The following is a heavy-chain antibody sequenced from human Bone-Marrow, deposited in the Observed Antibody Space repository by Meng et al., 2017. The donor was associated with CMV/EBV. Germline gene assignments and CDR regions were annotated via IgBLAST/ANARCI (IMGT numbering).Heavy chain of an antibody. CDR2: IYSDGTT. CDR1: GFIVSSNY. D-gene: IGHD2-8*01. CDR3: ARGVWAGVPLEYLQH. V-gene: IGHV3-53*01. Sequence: GESLKISCAASGFIVSSNYMSWVRQAPGKGLEWVSVIYSDGTTYTADSLKGRFTISRDNFKNTVYLQMNSLRAEDTAIYYCARGVWAGVPLEYLQHWGQGTLVTVS. J-gene: IGHJ1*01.